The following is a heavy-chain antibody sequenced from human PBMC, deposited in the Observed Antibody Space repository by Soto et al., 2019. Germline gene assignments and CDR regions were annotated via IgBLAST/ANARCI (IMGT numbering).Heavy chain of an antibody. D-gene: IGHD2-15*01. CDR1: GFTFSSYS. J-gene: IGHJ6*02. Sequence: QPGGSLRLSCAASGFTFSSYSMNWVRQAPGKGLEWVSYISSSSSTIYYADSVKGRFTISRDNAKNSLYLQMHSLRDEDTAVYYCAREGWPLLQTGMDVWGQGTTVT. CDR2: ISSSSSTI. V-gene: IGHV3-48*02. CDR3: AREGWPLLQTGMDV.